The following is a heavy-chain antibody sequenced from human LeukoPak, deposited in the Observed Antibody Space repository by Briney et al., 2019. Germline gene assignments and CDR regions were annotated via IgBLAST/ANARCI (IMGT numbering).Heavy chain of an antibody. Sequence: PGGSLRLSCAASGFTLSNHWMHWVRQAPGKGLVWVSRISGDEIWTSYADSVKGRFIISRDNAKDTLYLQMNSLRAEDTAVYYCARDEYSSSWRKYNWFDPWGQGTLVTVSS. J-gene: IGHJ5*02. CDR3: ARDEYSSSWRKYNWFDP. V-gene: IGHV3-74*01. CDR2: ISGDEIWT. CDR1: GFTLSNHW. D-gene: IGHD6-13*01.